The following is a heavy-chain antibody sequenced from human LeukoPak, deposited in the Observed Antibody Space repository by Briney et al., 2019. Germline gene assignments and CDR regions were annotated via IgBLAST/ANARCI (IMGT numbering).Heavy chain of an antibody. Sequence: GGSLRLSCAASGFTFSIYAMSWVRQAPGKGLAWVSGLNEDGGYTYYADSAKGRFTISRDNSENTLYLQMSSLRAEDTAVYYCAKDLDMVRGFHFDHWGQGTLVAVSS. CDR3: AKDLDMVRGFHFDH. CDR2: LNEDGGYT. V-gene: IGHV3-23*01. D-gene: IGHD3-10*01. CDR1: GFTFSIYA. J-gene: IGHJ4*02.